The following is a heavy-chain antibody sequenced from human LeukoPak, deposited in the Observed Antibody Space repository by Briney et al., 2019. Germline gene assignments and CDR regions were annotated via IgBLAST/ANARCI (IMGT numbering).Heavy chain of an antibody. D-gene: IGHD3-22*01. CDR1: GYTFTSYG. CDR2: NSAYNGNT. J-gene: IGHJ4*02. CDR3: AREGYYDSSGYFDFDY. V-gene: IGHV1-18*01. Sequence: GASVKVSCKASGYTFTSYGISWVRQAPGQGLEWMGWNSAYNGNTNYAQKLQGRVTMTTDTSTSTAYMELRSLRSDDTAVYYCAREGYYDSSGYFDFDYWGQGTLVTVSS.